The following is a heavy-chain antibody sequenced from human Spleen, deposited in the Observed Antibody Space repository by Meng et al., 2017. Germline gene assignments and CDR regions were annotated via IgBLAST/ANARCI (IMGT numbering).Heavy chain of an antibody. V-gene: IGHV4-39*01. CDR2: IGHSGIT. J-gene: IGHJ5*02. CDR1: GDYIGTGAYY. Sequence: QPQLQESGPGLVKPSEALSLTCGVSGDYIGTGAYYWGWIRQTPGKGLEWIGSIGHSGITYYTPSLKSRVTVSIDTSKSQFSLKLTSVTAADTAVYYCVRSSGWVRTGFDPWGQGTLVTVSS. D-gene: IGHD6-19*01. CDR3: VRSSGWVRTGFDP.